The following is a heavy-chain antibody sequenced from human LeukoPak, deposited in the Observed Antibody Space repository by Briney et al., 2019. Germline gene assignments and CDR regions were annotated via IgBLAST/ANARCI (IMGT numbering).Heavy chain of an antibody. V-gene: IGHV3-21*01. J-gene: IGHJ3*02. Sequence: GGSLRLSCAASGFTFSSYSMIWVRQAPGKGLEWVSSISSSSSYIYYVDSVKGRFTISRDNAKNSLYLQMNSLRAEDTAVYYCARDPWAFHIWGQGTLVTVSS. CDR2: ISSSSSYI. CDR1: GFTFSSYS. CDR3: ARDPWAFHI.